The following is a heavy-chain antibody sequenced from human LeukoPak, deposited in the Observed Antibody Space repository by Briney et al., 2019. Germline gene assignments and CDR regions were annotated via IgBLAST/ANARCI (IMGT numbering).Heavy chain of an antibody. J-gene: IGHJ4*02. Sequence: GGSLRLSCAASGFTFDDYGMHWVRQAPGKGLEWVSLISGDGNSTYYADSVKGRFTISRDNGKNSLYLQMNSLSGEDTALYYCAKDRGSYPDYWGQGALVTVSS. D-gene: IGHD1-26*01. CDR2: ISGDGNST. CDR1: GFTFDDYG. CDR3: AKDRGSYPDY. V-gene: IGHV3-43*02.